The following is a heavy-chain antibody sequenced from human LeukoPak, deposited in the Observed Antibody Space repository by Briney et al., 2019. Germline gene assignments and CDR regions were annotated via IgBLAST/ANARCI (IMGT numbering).Heavy chain of an antibody. D-gene: IGHD1-1*01. V-gene: IGHV3-21*01. CDR1: GFTFSTYS. J-gene: IGHJ4*02. Sequence: PGGSLRLSCAASGFTFSTYSMNWVRQAPGKGLEWVSSISSSSSNIYYVDSVKGRFTVSRDNAKNSLYLQMNSLRVEDTAVYYCARCTTGRTFGSLREIKRSREIDYWGQGTLVTVSS. CDR3: ARCTTGRTFGSLREIKRSREIDY. CDR2: ISSSSSNI.